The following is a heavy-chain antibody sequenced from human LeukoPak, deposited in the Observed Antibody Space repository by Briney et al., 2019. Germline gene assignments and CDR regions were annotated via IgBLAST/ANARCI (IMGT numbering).Heavy chain of an antibody. J-gene: IGHJ6*02. V-gene: IGHV5-51*01. CDR3: ARHVSYSHYYGMDV. CDR1: GYTFTNYW. Sequence: GGSLRLSCAASGYTFTNYWIGWVRQMPGKGLEWMGIIYPGDSDTKYSPSFQGQVTISADKSINTAYLQWSSLKASDTAMYYCARHVSYSHYYGMDVWGQGTTVTVSS. CDR2: IYPGDSDT.